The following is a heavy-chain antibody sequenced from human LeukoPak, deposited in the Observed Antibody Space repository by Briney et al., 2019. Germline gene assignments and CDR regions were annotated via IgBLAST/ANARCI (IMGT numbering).Heavy chain of an antibody. Sequence: SETLSLTCTVSGGSISSSSYCWGWIRQPPGKGLEWIGSIYYSGSTYYNPSLKSRVTISVDTSKNQFSLKLSSVTAADTAVYYCPRERAKDSYGVEGYFDYWGQGTLVTVSS. V-gene: IGHV4-39*07. CDR2: IYYSGST. J-gene: IGHJ4*02. CDR3: PRERAKDSYGVEGYFDY. CDR1: GGSISSSSYC. D-gene: IGHD5-18*01.